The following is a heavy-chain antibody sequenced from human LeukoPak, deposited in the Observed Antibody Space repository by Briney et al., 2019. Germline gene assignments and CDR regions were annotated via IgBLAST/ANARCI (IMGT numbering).Heavy chain of an antibody. Sequence: PSETLSLTCAVYGGSFSGYYWSWIRQPPGKGLEWIGEINHCGSTNYSPSLKSRVTISVDTSKNQFSLKLSSVTAADTAVYYCARGGYCGGDCSSNRALGYDYWGQGTLVTVSS. CDR2: INHCGST. CDR3: ARGGYCGGDCSSNRALGYDY. D-gene: IGHD2-21*02. CDR1: GGSFSGYY. J-gene: IGHJ4*02. V-gene: IGHV4-34*01.